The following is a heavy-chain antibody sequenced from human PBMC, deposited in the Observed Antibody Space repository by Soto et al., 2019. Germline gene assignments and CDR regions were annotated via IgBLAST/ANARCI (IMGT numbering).Heavy chain of an antibody. CDR1: GGSFSGYY. J-gene: IGHJ3*02. D-gene: IGHD3-10*01. V-gene: IGHV4-34*01. CDR2: INHSGST. Sequence: PSETLSLTCAVYGGSFSGYYWSWIRQPPGKGLEWIGEINHSGSTNYNPSLKSRVTISVDTSKNQYSLKLSSVTAADTAVYYFARGLSYYGSGSYLVAFDIWGQGTMVTVSS. CDR3: ARGLSYYGSGSYLVAFDI.